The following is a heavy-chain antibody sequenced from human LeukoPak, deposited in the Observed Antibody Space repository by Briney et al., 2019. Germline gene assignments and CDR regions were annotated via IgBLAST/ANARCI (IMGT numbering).Heavy chain of an antibody. V-gene: IGHV4-34*01. D-gene: IGHD6-19*01. CDR3: ARGRPYSGGWYAYFYFDY. CDR1: GGSFSGYY. J-gene: IGHJ4*02. CDR2: INHSGST. Sequence: SETLSLTCAVYGGSFSGYYWSWFRQPPGKGLEWIGEINHSGSTNYNPSLKSRVTISVDTSKNQFSLKLSSVTAADTAVYYCARGRPYSGGWYAYFYFDYWGQGTLVTVSS.